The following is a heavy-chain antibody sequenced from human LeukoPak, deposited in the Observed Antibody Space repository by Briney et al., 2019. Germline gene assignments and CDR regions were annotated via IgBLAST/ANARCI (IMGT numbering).Heavy chain of an antibody. CDR1: GFTFSGYA. CDR3: AKGYYDSTGYPLRSSFDY. D-gene: IGHD3-22*01. J-gene: IGHJ4*02. V-gene: IGHV3-23*01. CDR2: IGVSGGST. Sequence: GGSLRLSCAASGFTFSGYAMTWVRQAPGQGREWASTIGVSGGSTFYADSVKGRITNSRDNSTNTLYLQMNSTNVEDTDVYYCAKGYYDSTGYPLRSSFDYWGQGTLVTVSS.